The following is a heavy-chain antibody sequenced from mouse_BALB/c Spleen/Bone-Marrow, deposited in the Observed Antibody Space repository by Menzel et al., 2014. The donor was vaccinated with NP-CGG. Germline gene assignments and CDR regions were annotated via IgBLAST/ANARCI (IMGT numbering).Heavy chain of an antibody. CDR1: GFTFSSYA. V-gene: IGHV5-6-5*01. CDR2: ISSGGST. CDR3: ASLYFYGSSYYTMDY. J-gene: IGHJ4*01. Sequence: EVKLVESGGGLVKPGGSLKLSCAASGFTFSSYAMSWVRQTPEKRLEWVASISSGGSTHYPDSVKGRFTTSRDNARNILYLQMSSLRSEDTDMYYCASLYFYGSSYYTMDYWGQGTSVTVSS. D-gene: IGHD1-1*01.